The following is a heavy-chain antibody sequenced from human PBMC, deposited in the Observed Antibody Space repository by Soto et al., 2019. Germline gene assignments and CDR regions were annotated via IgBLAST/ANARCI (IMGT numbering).Heavy chain of an antibody. CDR2: IWYDGSNK. Sequence: PGGSLRLSCAASGFTFSSYGMHWVRQAPGKGLEWVAVIWYDGSNKYYADSVKGRFTISRDNSKNTLYLQMNSLRAEGTAVYYCARDQIAAAADYYYYGMDVWGQGTTVTVSS. J-gene: IGHJ6*02. D-gene: IGHD6-13*01. CDR1: GFTFSSYG. V-gene: IGHV3-33*01. CDR3: ARDQIAAAADYYYYGMDV.